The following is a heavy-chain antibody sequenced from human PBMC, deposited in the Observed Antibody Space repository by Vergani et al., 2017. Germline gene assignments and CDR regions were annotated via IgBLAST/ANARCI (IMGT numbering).Heavy chain of an antibody. CDR3: VRDRGLCAGGRCYTEAWDY. J-gene: IGHJ4*02. V-gene: IGHV3-30-3*01. Sequence: QVQLVESGGGVVQPGTSLRLSCVVSGFALNRHAMYWVRQAPGKGLEWVVGISFDGTNEYYPDLVKGRFNISRDIAKNTLYLQVRSLRLEDTGVYHCVRDRGLCAGGRCYTEAWDYWGQGTPVTVSS. D-gene: IGHD2-2*02. CDR1: GFALNRHA. CDR2: ISFDGTNE.